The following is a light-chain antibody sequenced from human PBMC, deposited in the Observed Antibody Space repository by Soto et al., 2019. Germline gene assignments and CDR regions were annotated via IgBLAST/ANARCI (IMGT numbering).Light chain of an antibody. J-gene: IGKJ5*01. CDR3: QQYDDLPIT. Sequence: DIQMTQSPSSLSASVGDRVTITCQASRDIDKFLNWYQQKPGKAPKILIDDASNLATGVPSRFSGSGSGTHFTFTISSLKPEDVETYYCQQYDDLPITFGQGTRLEIK. V-gene: IGKV1-33*01. CDR1: RDIDKF. CDR2: DAS.